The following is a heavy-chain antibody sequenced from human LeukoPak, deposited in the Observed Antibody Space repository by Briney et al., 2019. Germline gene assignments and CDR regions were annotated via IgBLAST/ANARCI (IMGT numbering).Heavy chain of an antibody. V-gene: IGHV3-23*01. D-gene: IGHD5-24*01. CDR3: ARRDGYNYRAFDF. Sequence: GGSLRLSCAASGFTFSNYAMNWVRQTPGKGLEWVSSLRASGGIAYYADSVKGRFTISRDNAKNTLYLQMNSLRAEDTAVYYCARRDGYNYRAFDFWGQGTMVTVSS. CDR1: GFTFSNYA. J-gene: IGHJ3*01. CDR2: LRASGGIA.